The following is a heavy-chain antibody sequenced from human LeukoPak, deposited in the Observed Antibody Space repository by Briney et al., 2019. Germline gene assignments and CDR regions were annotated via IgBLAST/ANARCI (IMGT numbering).Heavy chain of an antibody. J-gene: IGHJ4*02. Sequence: GGSLRLSCAASGFTFRSYSMNWVRQAPGKGLEWVSSISSVSSYIYYADSVKRRFTISRDNAKNSLYLQMNSLRAEDTTVYYCARRTDSSGYYLDYWGQGTLVTVSS. CDR1: GFTFRSYS. V-gene: IGHV3-21*01. CDR2: ISSVSSYI. D-gene: IGHD3-22*01. CDR3: ARRTDSSGYYLDY.